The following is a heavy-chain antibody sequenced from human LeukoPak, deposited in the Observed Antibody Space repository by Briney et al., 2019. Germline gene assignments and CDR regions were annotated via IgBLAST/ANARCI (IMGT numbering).Heavy chain of an antibody. CDR3: ASNTDCSSTSCYAKLAY. J-gene: IGHJ4*02. Sequence: GGSLRLSCAASGFIFSSYAMHWVRQAPGKGLEYVSAISSNGGSTYYANSVKGRFTISRDNSKNTLYLQMGSLRAEDMAVYYCASNTDCSSTSCYAKLAYWGQGTLVTVSS. V-gene: IGHV3-64*01. CDR2: ISSNGGST. D-gene: IGHD2-2*01. CDR1: GFIFSSYA.